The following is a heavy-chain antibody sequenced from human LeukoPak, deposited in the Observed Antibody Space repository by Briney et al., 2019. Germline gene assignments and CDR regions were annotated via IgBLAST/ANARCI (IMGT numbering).Heavy chain of an antibody. CDR1: GYTFTGYY. V-gene: IGHV1-2*02. CDR3: ARAFRGVTSNWFDP. CDR2: INPNSGGT. D-gene: IGHD4-23*01. Sequence: GASVKVSCKASGYTFTGYYMHWVRQAPGQGLEWMGWINPNSGGTNYAQKFQGRVTMTRDTSISTAYMELSRLRSDDTAVYYCARAFRGVTSNWFDPWGQGTLVTVSS. J-gene: IGHJ5*02.